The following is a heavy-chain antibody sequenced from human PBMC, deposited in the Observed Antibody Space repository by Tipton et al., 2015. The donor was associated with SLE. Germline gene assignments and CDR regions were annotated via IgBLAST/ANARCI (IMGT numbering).Heavy chain of an antibody. V-gene: IGHV4-61*02. CDR3: ARASAAASSNMDV. CDR1: GDSVTSGLYY. CDR2: KYISGTS. Sequence: TLSLTCSVSGDSVTSGLYYWSWIRQAAGKGLEWIGRKYISGTSNHNPSLKSRVTISVDTSKNEFSLKLDSVTAADTAVYYRARASAAASSNMDVWGKGTTVTVSS. J-gene: IGHJ6*03. D-gene: IGHD6-13*01.